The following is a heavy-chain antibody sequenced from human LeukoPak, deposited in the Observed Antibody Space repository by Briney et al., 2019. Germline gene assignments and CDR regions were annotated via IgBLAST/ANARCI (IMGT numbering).Heavy chain of an antibody. J-gene: IGHJ4*02. CDR3: AKDSRPTIAVAGFDY. V-gene: IGHV3-23*01. Sequence: AGGSQRLSCSVSGFTFNNYAMNWVRQAPGKGLEWVSGISGSGTGTYYADSVKGRFTISRDNSKNTLYLQMNNLRAEDTAVYFCAKDSRPTIAVAGFDYWGQGTLVTVSS. D-gene: IGHD6-19*01. CDR2: ISGSGTGT. CDR1: GFTFNNYA.